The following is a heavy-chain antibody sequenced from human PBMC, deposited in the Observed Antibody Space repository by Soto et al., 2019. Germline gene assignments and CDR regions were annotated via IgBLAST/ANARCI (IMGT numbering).Heavy chain of an antibody. J-gene: IGHJ6*03. V-gene: IGHV4-34*01. CDR2: INHSGST. D-gene: IGHD3-10*01. CDR1: GGSFSGYY. Sequence: SETLSLTCAVYGGSFSGYYWSWIRQPPGKGLEWIGEINHSGSTNYNPSLKSRVTISVDTSKNQFSLKLSSVTAADTAVYYCARAGSQSYYGSGSYAYIDVWGKGTTVTVSS. CDR3: ARAGSQSYYGSGSYAYIDV.